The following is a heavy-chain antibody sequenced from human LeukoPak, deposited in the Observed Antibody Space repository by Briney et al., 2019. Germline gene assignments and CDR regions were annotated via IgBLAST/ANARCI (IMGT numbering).Heavy chain of an antibody. D-gene: IGHD5-24*01. CDR3: ARTFLSGDGYKAGYFDY. V-gene: IGHV3-53*01. J-gene: IGHJ4*02. Sequence: GGSLRLSCSVSGLSVRTNYMSWVRQAPGKGPEWVSLIYSSGSTYYTDSVKGRFTISRDNSQNTVYLHMNSLSAEDTAVYYCARTFLSGDGYKAGYFDYWGLGTLVTVSS. CDR1: GLSVRTNY. CDR2: IYSSGST.